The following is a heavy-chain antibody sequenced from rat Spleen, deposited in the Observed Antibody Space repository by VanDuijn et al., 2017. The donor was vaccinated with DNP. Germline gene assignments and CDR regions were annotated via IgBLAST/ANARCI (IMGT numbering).Heavy chain of an antibody. Sequence: EVQLVESGGGLVQPGRSMKLSCAASGFIFSNYYMAWVRQAPTKGLEWVASISTGGGNTYYRDSVKGRFTISRDNAKSTLYLQMDSLRSDDTATYYCSTLNFYASLAEYFDHWGQGVMVTVSS. CDR3: STLNFYASLAEYFDH. CDR2: ISTGGGNT. V-gene: IGHV5-25*01. D-gene: IGHD1-12*01. CDR1: GFIFSNYY. J-gene: IGHJ2*01.